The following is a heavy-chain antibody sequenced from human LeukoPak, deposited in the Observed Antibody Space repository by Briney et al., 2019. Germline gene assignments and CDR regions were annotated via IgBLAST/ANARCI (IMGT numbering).Heavy chain of an antibody. V-gene: IGHV3-23*01. CDR2: ICGSGGST. CDR1: GFTFSSYA. D-gene: IGHD6-19*01. CDR3: AKDWVHRIAVAGSFDY. J-gene: IGHJ4*02. Sequence: GGSLRLSCAASGFTFSSYAMSWVRQAPGKGLEWVSAICGSGGSTYYADSVKGRFTTSRNNSKNTLYLQMNSLRGEDTAVYYCAKDWVHRIAVAGSFDYWGQGTLVTVSS.